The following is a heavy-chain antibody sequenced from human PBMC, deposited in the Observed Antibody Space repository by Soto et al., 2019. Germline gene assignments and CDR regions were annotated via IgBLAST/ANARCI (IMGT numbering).Heavy chain of an antibody. V-gene: IGHV4-59*01. CDR2: IYYSGST. J-gene: IGHJ4*02. CDR3: ARECPFSSGWSRGFVY. CDR1: GGSIANYY. Sequence: SGTLSLTCTVSGGSIANYYWSWIRQPPGKGLEWIGYIYYSGSTNYNPSLKSRVTISVDTSKNQFSLKLSSVTAADTAVYYCARECPFSSGWSRGFVYWGQGTLVNVYS. D-gene: IGHD6-19*01.